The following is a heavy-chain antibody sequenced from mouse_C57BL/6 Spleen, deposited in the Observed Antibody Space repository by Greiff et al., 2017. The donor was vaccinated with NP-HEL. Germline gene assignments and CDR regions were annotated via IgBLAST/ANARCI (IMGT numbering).Heavy chain of an antibody. Sequence: QVQLQQPGAELVKPGASVKLSCKASGYTFTSYWMQWVKQRPGQGLEWIGEIDPSDSYTNYNQKFKGKATLTVDTSSSTAYMQLSSLTSEDSAVYYCARSPYGYDVPYAMDYWGQGTSVTVSS. J-gene: IGHJ4*01. CDR3: ARSPYGYDVPYAMDY. D-gene: IGHD2-2*01. CDR2: IDPSDSYT. CDR1: GYTFTSYW. V-gene: IGHV1-50*01.